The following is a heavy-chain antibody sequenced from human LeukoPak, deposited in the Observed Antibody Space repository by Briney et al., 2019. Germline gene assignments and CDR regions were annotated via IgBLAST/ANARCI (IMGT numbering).Heavy chain of an antibody. J-gene: IGHJ4*02. CDR3: ARASRGGYVEFDY. D-gene: IGHD5-12*01. Sequence: SETLSLTCTVSGGSISSGDYYWSWIRQPPGKGLEWIGYIYYSGSTYYNPSHKSRVTISVDTSKNQFSLKLSSVTAADTAVYYCARASRGGYVEFDYWGQGTLVTVSS. CDR1: GGSISSGDYY. V-gene: IGHV4-30-4*01. CDR2: IYYSGST.